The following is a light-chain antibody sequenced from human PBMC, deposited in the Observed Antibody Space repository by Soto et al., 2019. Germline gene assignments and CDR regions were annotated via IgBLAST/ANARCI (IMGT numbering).Light chain of an antibody. Sequence: DIQMTQSPSSLSASVGDRVTITCRASQSISTYLIWYHQKPGKAPNLLIYAASFLRSGAPSRFSGSGSGTDFTLTISSLQPEDFATYYCQQSHTTPYTFGQGTTLEIK. V-gene: IGKV1-39*01. CDR3: QQSHTTPYT. CDR1: QSISTY. CDR2: AAS. J-gene: IGKJ2*01.